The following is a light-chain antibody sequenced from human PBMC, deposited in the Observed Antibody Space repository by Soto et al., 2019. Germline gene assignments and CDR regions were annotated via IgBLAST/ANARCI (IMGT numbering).Light chain of an antibody. CDR1: QTILKY. Sequence: DIQLTQSPSSLSASVGDRVTITCRASQTILKYVNWYQKKPGQAPKLLIYDASTLPSGIPSRFGGSGFGTDFTLTIGSLQPEDFATYYCQQSYAIVTFGQGTRLEIK. CDR2: DAS. J-gene: IGKJ5*01. V-gene: IGKV1-39*01. CDR3: QQSYAIVT.